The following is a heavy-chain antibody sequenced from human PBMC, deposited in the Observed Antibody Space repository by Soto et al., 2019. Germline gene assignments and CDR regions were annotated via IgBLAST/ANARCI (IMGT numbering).Heavy chain of an antibody. J-gene: IGHJ3*02. CDR2: ISAYNGNT. CDR3: ATGLRDREELGDAFDI. V-gene: IGHV1-18*01. CDR1: GYTFTSYG. Sequence: QVQLVQSGAEVKKPGASVKVSCKASGYTFTSYGISWVRQAPGQGLEWMGWISAYNGNTNYAQKLQGRVTMTTDTSTSTADMKLRSRRSDDTTVYYCATGLRDREELGDAFDIWGQGTTVTVS. D-gene: IGHD1-26*01.